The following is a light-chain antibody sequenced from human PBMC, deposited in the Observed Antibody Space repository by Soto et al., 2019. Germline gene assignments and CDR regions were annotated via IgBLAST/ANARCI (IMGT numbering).Light chain of an antibody. CDR2: GAS. CDR3: QQYNNWPPWT. V-gene: IGKV3-15*01. CDR1: QSVSSN. J-gene: IGKJ1*01. Sequence: EIVMTQSPATLSVSPGERATLSCRASQSVSSNLAWYQQKPGHAPRLLIYGASTRATGIPARFSGSGSGTKFTLTISSLQSEDFAVYYCQQYNNWPPWTFGQGTKVEIK.